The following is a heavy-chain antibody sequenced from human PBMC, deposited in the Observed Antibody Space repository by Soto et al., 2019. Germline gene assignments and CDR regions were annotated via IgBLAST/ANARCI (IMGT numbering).Heavy chain of an antibody. V-gene: IGHV3-30*18. Sequence: GGSLRLSCAASGFTFSSYGMHWVRQAPGKGLEWVAVISYDGNNKYYADSVTGRFTISRDNSKNTLYLQMNSLRAEDTAVYYCAKILQLGDYAYYYYGMDVWGQGTTVTVSS. D-gene: IGHD4-17*01. CDR2: ISYDGNNK. CDR1: GFTFSSYG. CDR3: AKILQLGDYAYYYYGMDV. J-gene: IGHJ6*02.